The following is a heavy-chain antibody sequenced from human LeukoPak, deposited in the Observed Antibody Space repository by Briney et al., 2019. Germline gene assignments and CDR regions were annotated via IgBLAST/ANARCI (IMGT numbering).Heavy chain of an antibody. CDR2: IWYDGSNK. Sequence: HPGRSLRLSCAASGFTFSSYGMHWVRQAPGKGLEWVAVIWYDGSNKYYADSVKGRFTISRDNSKNTLYLQMNSLRAEDTAVYYCAEDYLRYCSGGSCYHFDYWGQGTLVTVSS. D-gene: IGHD2-15*01. CDR3: AEDYLRYCSGGSCYHFDY. CDR1: GFTFSSYG. V-gene: IGHV3-33*06. J-gene: IGHJ4*02.